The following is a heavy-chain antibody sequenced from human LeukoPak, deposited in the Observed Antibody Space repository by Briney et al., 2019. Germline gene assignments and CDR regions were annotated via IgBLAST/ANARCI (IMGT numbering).Heavy chain of an antibody. J-gene: IGHJ5*02. CDR2: IYYSGST. CDR3: AIGARLVLFRGGFDP. D-gene: IGHD6-19*01. CDR1: GGSISSGDYY. Sequence: SQTLSLTCTVSGGSISSGDYYWSWIRQPPGKGLEWIGYIYYSGSTYYNPSLKSRVTISVDTSKNQFSLRLSSVTAADTAVYYCAIGARLVLFRGGFDPWGQGTLVTVSS. V-gene: IGHV4-30-4*01.